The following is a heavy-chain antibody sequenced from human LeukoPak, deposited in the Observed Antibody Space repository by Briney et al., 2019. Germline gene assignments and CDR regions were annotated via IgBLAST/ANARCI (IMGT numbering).Heavy chain of an antibody. CDR2: IIPILGIA. CDR1: GRTFSSYA. V-gene: IGHV1-69*04. Sequence: SVKVSCKASGRTFSSYAISWVRQAPGQGLEWMGRIIPILGIANYAQKFQGRVAITADKSTSTAYMELSSLRSEDTAVYYCASPPIANIVATIYDAFDIWGQGTMVTVSS. J-gene: IGHJ3*02. CDR3: ASPPIANIVATIYDAFDI. D-gene: IGHD5-12*01.